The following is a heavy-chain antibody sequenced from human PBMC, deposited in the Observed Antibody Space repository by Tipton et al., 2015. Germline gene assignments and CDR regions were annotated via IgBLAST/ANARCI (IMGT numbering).Heavy chain of an antibody. Sequence: QLVQSGAEVKKPGESLKISCKGSGYSFSNYWIGWVRQMPGKGLEWMGIIYPGDSHTRYNPSFQGQVTISADKSISTAYLHWSSLKASDTAMYYCARPSLGHCSGGNCYSDDWGQGTLVTVSS. CDR1: GYSFSNYW. CDR2: IYPGDSHT. J-gene: IGHJ4*02. D-gene: IGHD2-15*01. CDR3: ARPSLGHCSGGNCYSDD. V-gene: IGHV5-51*01.